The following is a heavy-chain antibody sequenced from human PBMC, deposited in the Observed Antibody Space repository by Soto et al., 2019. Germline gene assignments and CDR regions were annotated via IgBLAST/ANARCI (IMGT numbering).Heavy chain of an antibody. CDR2: TRNKANSYTT. Sequence: EVQLVESGGGLVQPGGSLRLSCAASGFTFSDHYMDWVRQTPGKGLEWVGRTRNKANSYTTEYAASVKGRFTISRDDSKNSLYLQMNSLKTEDTAVYYCPRPPYDSSGYYPNWGQGTLVTVSS. J-gene: IGHJ4*02. V-gene: IGHV3-72*01. CDR3: PRPPYDSSGYYPN. D-gene: IGHD3-22*01. CDR1: GFTFSDHY.